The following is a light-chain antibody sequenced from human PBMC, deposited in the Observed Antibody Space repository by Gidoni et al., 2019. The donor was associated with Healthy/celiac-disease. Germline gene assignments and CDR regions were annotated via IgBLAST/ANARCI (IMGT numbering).Light chain of an antibody. CDR3: QQYDNLPS. V-gene: IGKV1-33*01. Sequence: DIQLTQSPSSLSASVGDRVTITCQASQDISNYLNWYQQKPGKAPKLLIYDASNVETGVPSRFSGSGSGTDFTFTISSLQPEDIATYYCQQYDNLPSFXGXTKVEIK. CDR1: QDISNY. J-gene: IGKJ4*01. CDR2: DAS.